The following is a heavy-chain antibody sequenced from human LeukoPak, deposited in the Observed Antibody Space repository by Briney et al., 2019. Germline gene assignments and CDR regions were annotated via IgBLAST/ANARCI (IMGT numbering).Heavy chain of an antibody. CDR2: ISYDGSNK. V-gene: IGHV3-30-3*01. J-gene: IGHJ4*02. CDR1: GFTFSSYA. CDR3: ARALSTTRPTDY. Sequence: PGGSLRLSCAASGFTFSSYAMHWVRQAPGKGLEWVAVISYDGSNKYYADSVKGRFTISRDNSKNTLYLQMNSLRAEDTAVYYCARALSTTRPTDYWGQGTLVTVSS. D-gene: IGHD1-1*01.